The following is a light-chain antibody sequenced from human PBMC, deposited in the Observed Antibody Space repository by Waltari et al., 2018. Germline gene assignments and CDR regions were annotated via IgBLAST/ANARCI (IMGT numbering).Light chain of an antibody. CDR3: QQYYSNPSVT. V-gene: IGKV1-8*01. CDR1: QDISNS. J-gene: IGKJ4*01. Sequence: AIRVTQSPSSLSASTGDRVTITCRASQDISNSVAWYQQKPGEAPKLLIYSASTLQSGVPTRFSGSGSGTEFTLTISCLQSEDFAAYYCQQYYSNPSVTFGGGTQVEIK. CDR2: SAS.